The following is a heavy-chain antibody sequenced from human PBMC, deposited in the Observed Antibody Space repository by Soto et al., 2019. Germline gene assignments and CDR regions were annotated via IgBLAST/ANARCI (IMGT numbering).Heavy chain of an antibody. D-gene: IGHD6-13*01. J-gene: IGHJ4*02. CDR1: GGSFSGYY. CDR2: INHSGST. V-gene: IGHV4-34*01. Sequence: SETLSLTCAVYGGSFSGYYWSWIRQPPGKGLEWIGEINHSGSTNYNPSLKSRVTISVDTSKNQFSLKLSSVTAADTAVYYCARGWYMGGHGYWGQGTLVTVSS. CDR3: ARGWYMGGHGY.